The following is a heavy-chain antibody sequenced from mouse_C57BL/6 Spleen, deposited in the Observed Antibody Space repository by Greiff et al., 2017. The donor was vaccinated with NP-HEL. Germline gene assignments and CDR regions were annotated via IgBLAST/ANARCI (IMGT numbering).Heavy chain of an antibody. CDR1: GYSITSGYG. D-gene: IGHD1-2*01. CDR3: ARTARIKY. Sequence: EVQLQQSGPGLVKPSQSLSLTCTVTGYSITSGYGWNWIRQFPGNKLEWMGYISYSGSTNYNQSLKSRMSITPDTSKNQFFLQLNSLTTEDTDTYYCARTARIKYWGQGPTLTVSS. V-gene: IGHV3-2*02. J-gene: IGHJ2*01. CDR2: ISYSGST.